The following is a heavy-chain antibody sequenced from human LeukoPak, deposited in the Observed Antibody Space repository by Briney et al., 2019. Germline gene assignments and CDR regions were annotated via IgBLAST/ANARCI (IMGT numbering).Heavy chain of an antibody. CDR3: ARDFVSTSEETLRSSNSPLDY. CDR2: ISYDGSNK. D-gene: IGHD2/OR15-2a*01. V-gene: IGHV3-30-3*01. Sequence: GRSLRLSCAASGFTFSSYAMHWVRQAPGKGLEWVAVISYDGSNKYYADSVKGRFNISRDNSKNTLYLQMNSLRAEDTAVYYCARDFVSTSEETLRSSNSPLDYWGQGTLVTVSS. J-gene: IGHJ4*02. CDR1: GFTFSSYA.